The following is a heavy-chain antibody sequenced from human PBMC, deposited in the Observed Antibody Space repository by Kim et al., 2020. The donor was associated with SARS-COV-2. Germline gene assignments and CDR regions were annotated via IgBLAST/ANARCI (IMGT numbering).Heavy chain of an antibody. CDR2: ISYDGSNK. V-gene: IGHV3-30*18. J-gene: IGHJ6*01. D-gene: IGHD3-22*01. Sequence: GGSLRLSCAASGFTFSSFGMHWVRQAPGKGLEWVAVISYDGSNKYYADPVKGRFTISRDNSKNTLSLQMNSLRAEDTAVYYCAKQLHPAGVYDNSGYYY. CDR1: GFTFSSFG. CDR3: AKQLHPAGVYDNSGYYY.